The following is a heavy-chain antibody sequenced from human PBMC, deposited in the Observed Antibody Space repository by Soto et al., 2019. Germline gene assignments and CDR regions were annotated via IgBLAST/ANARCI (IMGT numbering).Heavy chain of an antibody. CDR1: GGSISSSSYY. V-gene: IGHV4-39*01. D-gene: IGHD3-9*01. J-gene: IGHJ6*02. CDR2: IYYSGST. Sequence: PSETLSLTCTVSGGSISSSSYYWGWIRQPPGKGLEWIGSIYYSGSTYYNPSLKSRVTISVDTSKNQFSLKLSSVTAADTAVYYCARGVLTGYYNDYYYVIDVWGQGSTDTVSS. CDR3: ARGVLTGYYNDYYYVIDV.